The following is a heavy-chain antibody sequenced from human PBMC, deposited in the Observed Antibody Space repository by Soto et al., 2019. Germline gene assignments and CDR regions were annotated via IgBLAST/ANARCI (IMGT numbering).Heavy chain of an antibody. CDR3: AILKSELERRGDY. CDR1: GFTFSSYA. V-gene: IGHV3-30-3*01. J-gene: IGHJ4*02. D-gene: IGHD1-1*01. Sequence: GGSLRLSCAASGFTFSSYAMHWVRQAPGKGLEWVAVISYDGSNKYYADSVKGRFTISRDNSKNTLYLQMNSLRAEDTAVYYCAILKSELERRGDYWGQGTLVTVSS. CDR2: ISYDGSNK.